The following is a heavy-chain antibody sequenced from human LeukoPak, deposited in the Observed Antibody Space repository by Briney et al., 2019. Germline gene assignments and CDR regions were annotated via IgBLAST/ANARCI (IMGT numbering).Heavy chain of an antibody. J-gene: IGHJ4*02. CDR2: ILSSGSTI. V-gene: IGHV3-48*03. Sequence: GGSLRLSCAASGFTFSNYEMNWVRQAPGKGLEWVSYILSSGSTIYYADSVKGRFTISRDNAKNSLYLQMNSLRAEDTAVYYCAREDLTGYSSYFDSWGQGTLVTVSS. CDR3: AREDLTGYSSYFDS. CDR1: GFTFSNYE. D-gene: IGHD5-18*01.